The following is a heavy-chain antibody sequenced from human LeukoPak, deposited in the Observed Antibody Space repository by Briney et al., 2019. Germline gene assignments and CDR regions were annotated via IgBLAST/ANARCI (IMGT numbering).Heavy chain of an antibody. J-gene: IGHJ4*02. Sequence: PSEALSLTCAVYGGSFSGYYWSWIRQPPGKGLEWIGEINHSGSTNYNPSLKSRVTISVDTSKNQFSLKLSSVTAADTAVYYCARGSNERDVVVPAAIRYFDHWGQGTLVTVSS. V-gene: IGHV4-34*01. CDR2: INHSGST. CDR3: ARGSNERDVVVPAAIRYFDH. CDR1: GGSFSGYY. D-gene: IGHD2-2*01.